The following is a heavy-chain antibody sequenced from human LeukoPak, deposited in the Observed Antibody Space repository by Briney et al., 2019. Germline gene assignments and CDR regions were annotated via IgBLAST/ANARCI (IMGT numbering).Heavy chain of an antibody. CDR1: GYTFTGYY. D-gene: IGHD4-17*01. CDR2: INPNSGGT. Sequence: ASVKVSCKASGYTFTGYYMHWVRQAPGQGLEWMGWINPNSGGTNYAQEFQGRVTMTRDTSISTAYMELSRLRSDDTAVYYCARDSGTVTTRYWGQGTLVTVSS. J-gene: IGHJ4*02. V-gene: IGHV1-2*02. CDR3: ARDSGTVTTRY.